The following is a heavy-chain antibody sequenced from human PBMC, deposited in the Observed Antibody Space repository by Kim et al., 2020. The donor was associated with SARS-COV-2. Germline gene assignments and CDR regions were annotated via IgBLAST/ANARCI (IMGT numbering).Heavy chain of an antibody. Sequence: SVKVSCKASGFTFTSSAVQWVRQARGQRLEWIGWIVVGSGNTNYAQKFQERVTITRDMSTSTAYMELSSLRSEDTAVYYCAAGGVQYGSGSYGDYWGQGTLVTVSS. CDR1: GFTFTSSA. J-gene: IGHJ4*02. D-gene: IGHD3-10*01. V-gene: IGHV1-58*01. CDR3: AAGGVQYGSGSYGDY. CDR2: IVVGSGNT.